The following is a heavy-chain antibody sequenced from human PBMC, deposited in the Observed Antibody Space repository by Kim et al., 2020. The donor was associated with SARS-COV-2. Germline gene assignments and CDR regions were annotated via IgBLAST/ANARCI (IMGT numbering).Heavy chain of an antibody. D-gene: IGHD3-9*01. Sequence: VKGRLTISRENAKNSLYLQMSSLRAGDTAVYYCARGDILTANYYYYGMDVWGQGTTVTVSS. V-gene: IGHV3-13*01. J-gene: IGHJ6*02. CDR3: ARGDILTANYYYYGMDV.